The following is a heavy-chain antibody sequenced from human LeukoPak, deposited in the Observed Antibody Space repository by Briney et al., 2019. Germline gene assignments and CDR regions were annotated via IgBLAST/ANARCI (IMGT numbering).Heavy chain of an antibody. J-gene: IGHJ4*02. Sequence: GGSLRLSCAASGFTFSSYAMHWVRQAPGKGLEWVAVISYDGSNKYYADSVKGRFTISRDNSKNTLYLQMNSLRAEDTAVYYCARDLEQQLILYYWGQGTLVTVSS. D-gene: IGHD6-13*01. CDR2: ISYDGSNK. CDR3: ARDLEQQLILYY. CDR1: GFTFSSYA. V-gene: IGHV3-30*04.